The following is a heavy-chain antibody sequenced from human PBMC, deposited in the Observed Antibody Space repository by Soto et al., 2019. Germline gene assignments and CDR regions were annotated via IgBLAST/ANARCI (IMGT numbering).Heavy chain of an antibody. V-gene: IGHV5-51*01. D-gene: IGHD4-4*01. Sequence: GESLKSSCKGSGCSVTSYWIGWVRQIPGKGLEWMGIIYTGDSDTRYSPSFQGQVTISADKSISTAYLQWSSLKASDTAMYYCARHYSNSNYYYHYGMDVWGQGTTVPVSS. J-gene: IGHJ6*02. CDR3: ARHYSNSNYYYHYGMDV. CDR1: GCSVTSYW. CDR2: IYTGDSDT.